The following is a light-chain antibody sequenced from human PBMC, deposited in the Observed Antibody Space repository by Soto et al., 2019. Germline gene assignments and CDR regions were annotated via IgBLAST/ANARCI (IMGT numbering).Light chain of an antibody. J-gene: IGKJ5*01. V-gene: IGKV1-17*01. CDR3: LQYDDYPFT. CDR2: FTS. CDR1: QGVRSY. Sequence: DTQMTQSPSSLSASVGDRVTITCRASQGVRSYLGWFKQKPGEAPKRLISFTSRLHSGVPSRFSGSGSGTEFTLTISSLQPEDFATYDGLQYDDYPFTFGPGTRLEIK.